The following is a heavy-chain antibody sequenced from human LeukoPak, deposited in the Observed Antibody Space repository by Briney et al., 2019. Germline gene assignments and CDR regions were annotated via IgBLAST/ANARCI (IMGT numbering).Heavy chain of an antibody. CDR3: AELGITMIGGV. D-gene: IGHD3-10*02. V-gene: IGHV3-48*03. CDR2: ISSSSSTI. CDR1: GFTFSSYE. J-gene: IGHJ6*04. Sequence: GGSLRLSCAASGFTFSSYEMNWVRQAPGKGLEWISYISSSSSTIYYADSVKGRFTISRDYAKNSLYLQMNSLRAEDTAVYYCAELGITMIGGVWGKGTTVTISS.